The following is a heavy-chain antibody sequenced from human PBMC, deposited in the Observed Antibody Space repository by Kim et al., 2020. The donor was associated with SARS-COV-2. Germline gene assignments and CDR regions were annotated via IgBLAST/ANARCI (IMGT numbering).Heavy chain of an antibody. Sequence: GGSLRLSCAASGFTFSSYGMHWVRQAPGKGLEWVAVIWYDGSNKYYADSVKGRFTISRDNSKNTLYLQMNSLRAEDTAVYYCARDGITHDYSNYLDYWGQGTLVTVSS. V-gene: IGHV3-33*01. D-gene: IGHD4-4*01. CDR2: IWYDGSNK. CDR3: ARDGITHDYSNYLDY. J-gene: IGHJ4*02. CDR1: GFTFSSYG.